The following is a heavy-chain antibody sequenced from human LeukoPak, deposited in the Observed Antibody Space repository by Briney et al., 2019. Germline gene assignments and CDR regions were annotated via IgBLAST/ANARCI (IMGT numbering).Heavy chain of an antibody. D-gene: IGHD3-9*01. CDR3: AIRYSGY. CDR2: IKPDGSDK. J-gene: IGHJ4*02. V-gene: IGHV3-7*01. Sequence: GGSLRLSCVGSGFTFSTYWMTWVRQAPGKGLEWVANIKPDGSDKYFVDSVKGRFTISRDNSQNSLYLQMNSLRAEDTAVYYCAIRYSGYWGQGNLVTVSS. CDR1: GFTFSTYW.